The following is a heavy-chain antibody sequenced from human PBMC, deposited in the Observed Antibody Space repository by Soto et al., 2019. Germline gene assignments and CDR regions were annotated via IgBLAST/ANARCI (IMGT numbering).Heavy chain of an antibody. CDR1: GGSISSSNW. Sequence: QVKLQESGPGLVKPSGTLSLTCAVSGGSISSSNWWSWVRQPPGQGLEWIGEIYHSGSTNYNPSLQSPVTLSVDKSKNHFSLKLSSVTAADTAVYYCARGYSSSLIAYWGQGTLVTVSS. CDR3: ARGYSSSLIAY. V-gene: IGHV4-4*02. D-gene: IGHD6-19*01. J-gene: IGHJ4*02. CDR2: IYHSGST.